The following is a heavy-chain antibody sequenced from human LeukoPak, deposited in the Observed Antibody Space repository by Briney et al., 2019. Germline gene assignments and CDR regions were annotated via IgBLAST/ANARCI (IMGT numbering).Heavy chain of an antibody. J-gene: IGHJ4*02. CDR2: NFFHDGST. CDR1: GYSFNSHH. V-gene: IGHV1-46*02. D-gene: IGHD4-17*01. CDR3: ARVSYGDYYGY. Sequence: ASVKVSCKTSGYSFNSHHVHWVRQAPGQGLEWMGINFFHDGSTSNTQKFQGRVTMTRDTSTSTVYMELSSLRSEDTAVYYCARVSYGDYYGYWGQGTLVTVSS.